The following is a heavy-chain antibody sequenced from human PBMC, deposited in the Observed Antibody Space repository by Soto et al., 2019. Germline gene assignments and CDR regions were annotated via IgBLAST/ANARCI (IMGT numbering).Heavy chain of an antibody. CDR2: IIPIFGTA. Sequence: SVKVSCKASGGTFSSYAISWVRQAPGQGLEWMGGIIPIFGTANYAQKFQGRVTITADESTSTAYMELSSLRSEDTAVYYCARYDYDYVWGSYRHRYYYGMDVWGQGTTVTVSS. CDR1: GGTFSSYA. J-gene: IGHJ6*02. D-gene: IGHD3-16*02. V-gene: IGHV1-69*13. CDR3: ARYDYDYVWGSYRHRYYYGMDV.